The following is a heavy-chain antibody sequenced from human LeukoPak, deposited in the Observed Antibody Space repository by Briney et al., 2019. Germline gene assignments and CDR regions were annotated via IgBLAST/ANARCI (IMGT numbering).Heavy chain of an antibody. J-gene: IGHJ5*02. Sequence: ASVKVSCKASGYTFTSYGISWVRQAPGQGLEWMGWICAYNGNTNYAQKLQGRVTMTTDTSTSTAYMELRSLRSDDTAVYYCARITMVRGVIIYAGWFDPWGQGTLVTVSS. V-gene: IGHV1-18*01. CDR3: ARITMVRGVIIYAGWFDP. CDR1: GYTFTSYG. CDR2: ICAYNGNT. D-gene: IGHD3-10*01.